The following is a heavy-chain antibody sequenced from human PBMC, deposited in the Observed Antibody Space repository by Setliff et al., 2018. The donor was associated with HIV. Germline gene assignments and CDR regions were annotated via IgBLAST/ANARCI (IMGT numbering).Heavy chain of an antibody. CDR2: IIPLFGTA. CDR3: VREARGGYFDY. J-gene: IGHJ4*02. Sequence: SVKVSCKTSGGTFSGYVLIWVRQAPGQGLEWMGGIIPLFGTANYAQNFQGRVTMTRDTSTNTVYMDLSSLKSEDTAVYYCVREARGGYFDYWGQGTLVTVSS. CDR1: GGTFSGYV. D-gene: IGHD2-15*01. V-gene: IGHV1-69*05.